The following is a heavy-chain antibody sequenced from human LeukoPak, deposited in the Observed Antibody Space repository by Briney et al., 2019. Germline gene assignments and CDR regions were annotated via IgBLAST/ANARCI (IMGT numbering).Heavy chain of an antibody. D-gene: IGHD3-10*01. V-gene: IGHV3-64D*06. CDR3: ASMVRGVLPY. J-gene: IGHJ4*02. CDR2: ISSNGGST. Sequence: GGSLRLSCSASGFAFSSYAMHWVRQAPGKGLEYVSAISSNGGSTYYADSVKGRFTISRDNSKNTLYLQMSSLRAEDTAVYYCASMVRGVLPYWGQGTLVTVSS. CDR1: GFAFSSYA.